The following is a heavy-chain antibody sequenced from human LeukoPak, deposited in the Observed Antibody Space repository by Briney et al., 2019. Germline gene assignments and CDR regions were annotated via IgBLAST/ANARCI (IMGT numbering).Heavy chain of an antibody. CDR3: ARDAHYYDSSGYVWYYGMDV. D-gene: IGHD3-22*01. CDR1: GGSISSGSYY. V-gene: IGHV4-61*02. J-gene: IGHJ6*02. CDR2: IYTSGST. Sequence: TLSLTCIVSGGSISSGSYYWSWIRQPAGKGLEWIGRIYTSGSTNYNPSLKSRVTISVDTSKNQFSLKLSSVTAADTAVYYCARDAHYYDSSGYVWYYGMDVWGQGTTVTVSS.